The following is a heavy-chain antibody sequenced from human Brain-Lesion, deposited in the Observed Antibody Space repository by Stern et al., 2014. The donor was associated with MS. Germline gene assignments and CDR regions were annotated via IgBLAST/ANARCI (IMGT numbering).Heavy chain of an antibody. J-gene: IGHJ5*02. CDR3: AGEEDIRYCSGGSCTGNWFDP. Sequence: QVQLQESGPGLVKPSETLSLTCTVAGGSVSSTSYAWAWIRQPPGKGLEWIGTIYYSGNTYYSPSLKRRLTIYLDQAKNQFSLQLGSVTAADTAVYYCAGEEDIRYCSGGSCTGNWFDPWGQGTLVTVSS. CDR1: GGSVSSTSYA. D-gene: IGHD2-15*01. V-gene: IGHV4-39*01. CDR2: IYYSGNT.